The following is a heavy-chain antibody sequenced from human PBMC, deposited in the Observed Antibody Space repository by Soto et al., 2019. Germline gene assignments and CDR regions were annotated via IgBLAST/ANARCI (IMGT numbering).Heavy chain of an antibody. Sequence: QMQLVQSGPEVKKPGTSVKVSCKASGFTFTSSAMQWVRQARGQRLEWIGWIVVGSGHTNYAQKFQERVTITRDMSTSTDYMELSSLGFEDTGVYYCAADSRYCSGGNCEDYGGQGTLVTVSS. D-gene: IGHD2-15*01. CDR3: AADSRYCSGGNCEDY. CDR1: GFTFTSSA. CDR2: IVVGSGHT. V-gene: IGHV1-58*02. J-gene: IGHJ4*02.